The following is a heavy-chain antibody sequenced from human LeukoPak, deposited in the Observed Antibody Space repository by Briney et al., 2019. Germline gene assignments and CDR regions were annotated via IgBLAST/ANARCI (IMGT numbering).Heavy chain of an antibody. J-gene: IGHJ5*02. CDR3: ARDPGRGNWFDP. Sequence: GTSVKVSCKASGYTFTSYYMHWVRQAPGQGLEWMGIINPSGGSTSYAQKFQGRVTMTRDTSTSTVYMELSSLRSEDTAVYYCARDPGRGNWFDPWGQGTLVTVSS. V-gene: IGHV1-46*01. CDR1: GYTFTSYY. CDR2: INPSGGST.